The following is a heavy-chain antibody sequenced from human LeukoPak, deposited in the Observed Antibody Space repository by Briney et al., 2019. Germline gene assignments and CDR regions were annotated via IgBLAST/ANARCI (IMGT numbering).Heavy chain of an antibody. CDR2: ISSSSSYI. J-gene: IGHJ4*02. Sequence: GGSLRLSCAASGFTFSSYSMNWVRQAPGKGLEWVSSISSSSSYIYYADSVKGRFTISRDNAKNSLYLQMNSLRVEDTAVYYCARVTEAPYHFDYWGQGTLVTVSS. CDR1: GFTFSSYS. V-gene: IGHV3-21*01. CDR3: ARVTEAPYHFDY. D-gene: IGHD2-2*01.